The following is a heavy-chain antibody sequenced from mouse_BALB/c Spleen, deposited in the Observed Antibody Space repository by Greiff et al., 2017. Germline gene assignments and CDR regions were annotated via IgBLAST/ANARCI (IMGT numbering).Heavy chain of an antibody. CDR1: GYTFTSYW. CDR2: IYPGDGDT. CDR3: ASYDTATRYFDV. Sequence: QVQLQQSGAELARPGASVKLSCKASGYTFTSYWMQWVKQRPGQGLEWIGAIYPGDGDTRYTQKFKGKATLTADKSSSTAYMQLSSLASEDSAVYYCASYDTATRYFDVWGAGTTVTVSS. D-gene: IGHD1-2*01. V-gene: IGHV1-87*01. J-gene: IGHJ1*01.